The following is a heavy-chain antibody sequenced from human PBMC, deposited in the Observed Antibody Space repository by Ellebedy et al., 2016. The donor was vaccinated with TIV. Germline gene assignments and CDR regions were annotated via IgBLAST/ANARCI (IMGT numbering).Heavy chain of an antibody. D-gene: IGHD3-22*01. J-gene: IGHJ4*02. CDR1: GVRWVLQCLL. V-gene: IGHV4-34*01. CDR3: ARRRQTAVITV. Sequence: SETLSLTCAVSGVRWVLQCLLLDLDPPAPRKGLEWSGEINEGGSTAYNPSLKSRVTMSVDTSKNQFSLKLSSVTAADTAVYYCARRRQTAVITVWGQGTLVTVSS. CDR2: INEGGST.